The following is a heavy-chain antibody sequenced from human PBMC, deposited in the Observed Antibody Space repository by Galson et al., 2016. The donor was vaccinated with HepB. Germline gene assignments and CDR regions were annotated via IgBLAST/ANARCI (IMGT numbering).Heavy chain of an antibody. D-gene: IGHD6-13*01. CDR3: AGDGSSRSSPNGFDI. CDR2: ISSSRSYT. J-gene: IGHJ3*02. Sequence: SLRLSCAASGFTFSDYYMSWIRQAPGKGLEWVSYISSSRSYTKYADSVKGRFTISRDNAKNSLYLQMNSLRAEDTAVYYCAGDGSSRSSPNGFDIWGQGTMVTVSS. V-gene: IGHV3-11*05. CDR1: GFTFSDYY.